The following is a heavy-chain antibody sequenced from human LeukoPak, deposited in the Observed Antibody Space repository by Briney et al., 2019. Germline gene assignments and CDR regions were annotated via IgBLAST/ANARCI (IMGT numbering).Heavy chain of an antibody. D-gene: IGHD3-3*01. CDR1: GVTFSSYA. Sequence: GSSVKVSCKASGVTFSSYAISWVRQAPGQGLEWMGGIIPIFGTANYAQKFQGRVTITADESTSTAYMELSSLRSEDTAVYYCARDRELKTYYDFWSGYRIWGQGTMVTVSS. CDR2: IIPIFGTA. J-gene: IGHJ3*02. V-gene: IGHV1-69*01. CDR3: ARDRELKTYYDFWSGYRI.